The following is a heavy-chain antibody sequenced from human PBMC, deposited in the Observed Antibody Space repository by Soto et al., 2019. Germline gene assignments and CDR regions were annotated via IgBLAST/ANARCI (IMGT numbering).Heavy chain of an antibody. J-gene: IGHJ4*02. CDR1: GFNVSACG. CDR2: LWCDGQKT. D-gene: IGHD3-10*01. Sequence: QVQLVESGGGVVQPGGSLRLSCAASGFNVSACGLHWVRQAPGKGLEWLAVLWCDGQKTYFADSVKGRLTLSRDDSQNTMYLEMTSLRADDTALYYCARDPLLRPGASGRMGGSFDHWGQGVRVTVSS. V-gene: IGHV3-33*01. CDR3: ARDPLLRPGASGRMGGSFDH.